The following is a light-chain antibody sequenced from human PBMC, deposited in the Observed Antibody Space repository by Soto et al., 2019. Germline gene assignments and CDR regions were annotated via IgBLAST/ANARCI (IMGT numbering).Light chain of an antibody. J-gene: IGKJ1*01. CDR1: QDISNY. Sequence: DIQMTQSPSSLSASVGDRVTITCQASQDISNYLNWYQQRPGKAPKLLIYAASSLQSGVPSRFSGSGSGTEFTLTISSLQPDDFATYYCQQYNTFSPWTLGQGTKVDIK. V-gene: IGKV1-33*01. CDR3: QQYNTFSPWT. CDR2: AAS.